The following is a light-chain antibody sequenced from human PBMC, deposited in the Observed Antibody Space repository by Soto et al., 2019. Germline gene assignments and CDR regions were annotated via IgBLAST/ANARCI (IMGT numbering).Light chain of an antibody. CDR1: QTVSSNY. V-gene: IGKV3-20*01. Sequence: ENVLTQSPHTLCLSPGEGATLSCRASQTVSSNYLAWYQHRPGQAPKLIIHGASYTAPGIPDRFSGSGSGADFTLTISRLEPEDFAVYFCQHYGNSLWTFGQGTKVDIK. J-gene: IGKJ1*01. CDR2: GAS. CDR3: QHYGNSLWT.